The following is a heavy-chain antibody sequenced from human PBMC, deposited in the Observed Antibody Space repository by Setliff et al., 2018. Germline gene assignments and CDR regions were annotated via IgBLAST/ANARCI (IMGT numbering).Heavy chain of an antibody. J-gene: IGHJ4*02. CDR1: SYTFTNYG. D-gene: IGHD2-15*01. V-gene: IGHV1-18*01. CDR2: ITAYDGNT. CDR3: TRRPKDFVVLAAAACFDF. Sequence: ASVKVSCKTSSYTFTNYGINWVRQAPGRGLEWMGWITAYDGNTHYAQKFQGRVTMTADASTSTANMELRGLRSDDTAVYYCTRRPKDFVVLAAAACFDFWGQGTLVTVSS.